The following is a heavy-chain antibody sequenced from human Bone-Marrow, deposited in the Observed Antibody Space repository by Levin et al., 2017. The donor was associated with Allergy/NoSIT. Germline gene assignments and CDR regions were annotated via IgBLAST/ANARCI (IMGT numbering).Heavy chain of an antibody. V-gene: IGHV4-39*01. CDR2: IYYSGRT. J-gene: IGHJ4*02. CDR3: ATQEDYGDSNAWFAY. Sequence: TSETLSLTCTVSGASISSSSYYWGWIRQPPGKGLEWIGSIYYSGRTYYNPSLKSRVTISVDTSNNQFSLKLTSVTAADTAVYFCATQEDYGDSNAWFAYWGQGTLVTVSS. CDR1: GASISSSSYY. D-gene: IGHD4-17*01.